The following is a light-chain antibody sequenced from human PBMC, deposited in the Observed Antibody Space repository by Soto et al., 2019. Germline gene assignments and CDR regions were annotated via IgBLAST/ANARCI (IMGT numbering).Light chain of an antibody. Sequence: QSVLTQPPSVSGAPGQGVTISCTGSSSNIGAGYDVHWYQQLPGTAPKLLIYGNSNRPSGVPDRFSGSKSGTSASLAITGLQAEDEADYYCQSYDSSLSGYVFGTGTK. V-gene: IGLV1-40*01. CDR2: GNS. CDR1: SSNIGAGYD. J-gene: IGLJ1*01. CDR3: QSYDSSLSGYV.